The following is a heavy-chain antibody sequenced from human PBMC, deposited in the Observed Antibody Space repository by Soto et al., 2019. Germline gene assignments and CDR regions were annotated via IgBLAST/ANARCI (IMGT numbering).Heavy chain of an antibody. J-gene: IGHJ4*02. CDR2: INPNSGGT. CDR1: GYTFTGYY. V-gene: IGHV1-2*02. CDR3: ARGSYYDSSGYGDY. Sequence: ASVKVSCKASGYTFTGYYMHWVRQAPGQGLEWMGWINPNSGGTNYAQKFQGRVTMTRDTSISTAYMELSRLRSDDTDVYYCARGSYYDSSGYGDYWGQGTLVTVSS. D-gene: IGHD3-22*01.